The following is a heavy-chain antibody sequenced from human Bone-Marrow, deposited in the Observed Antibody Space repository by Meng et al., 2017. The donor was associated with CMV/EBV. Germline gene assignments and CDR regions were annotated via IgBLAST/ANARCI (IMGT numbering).Heavy chain of an antibody. CDR1: GFTFSSYA. V-gene: IGHV3-30-3*01. D-gene: IGHD6-19*01. J-gene: IGHJ4*02. CDR3: ARGNIAVAGTGSDY. CDR2: ISYDGSNK. Sequence: GESLKISCAASGFTFSSYAMHWVRQAPGKGLEWVAVISYDGSNKYYADSVKGRFTISRDNSKNTLYLQMNSLRAEDTAVYYCARGNIAVAGTGSDYWGQGTLVTVSS.